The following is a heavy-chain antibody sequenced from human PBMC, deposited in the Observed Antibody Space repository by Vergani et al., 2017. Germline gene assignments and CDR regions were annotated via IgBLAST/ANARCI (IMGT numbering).Heavy chain of an antibody. J-gene: IGHJ4*02. CDR3: ARHPRAHCVRTICYWPRPLRY. V-gene: IGHV4-38-2*02. Sequence: QVQLQESGPGLVKPSETLSLTCTVSGYSINSGYYWGWIRQPPGKGLEWIATIYHSGNTYYNPSLKSRVTISVDTSRNHFSLNLTSVTAADTAMYYCARHPRAHCVRTICYWPRPLRYWGKGALVTVSS. CDR1: GYSINSGYY. CDR2: IYHSGNT. D-gene: IGHD2-2*01.